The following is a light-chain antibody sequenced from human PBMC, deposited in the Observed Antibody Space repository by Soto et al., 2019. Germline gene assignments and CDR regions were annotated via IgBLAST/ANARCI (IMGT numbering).Light chain of an antibody. V-gene: IGLV1-47*01. CDR3: AAWDDSLRGWV. Sequence: QSVLTQPPSASGTAGQGVTISCSGSSSNIGSNYVFWYQQLPGTAPKVLIYRNYQRPSGVPDRFSGSKSGSSASLAISGLRSEDEADYYCAAWDDSLRGWVFGGGTQLTVL. CDR2: RNY. CDR1: SSNIGSNY. J-gene: IGLJ3*02.